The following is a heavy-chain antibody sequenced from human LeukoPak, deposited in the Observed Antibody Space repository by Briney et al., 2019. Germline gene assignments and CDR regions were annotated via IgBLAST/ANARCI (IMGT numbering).Heavy chain of an antibody. CDR1: GFPFSSYA. CDR2: ISYDGSNK. CDR3: ARDWASRFDP. Sequence: PGGSLRLSCSASGFPFSSYAMYWVRQAPGKGLEWVAVISYDGSNKYYADSVKGRFTISRDNSKNTLYLQMNSLRGEDTAVYYCARDWASRFDPWGQGTLVTVSS. J-gene: IGHJ5*02. V-gene: IGHV3-30-3*01. D-gene: IGHD3-16*01.